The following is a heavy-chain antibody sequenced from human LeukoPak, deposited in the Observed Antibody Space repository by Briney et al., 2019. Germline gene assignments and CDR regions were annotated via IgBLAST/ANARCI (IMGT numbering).Heavy chain of an antibody. CDR2: ITGSGGRT. CDR1: GFTFSTYG. V-gene: IGHV3-23*01. J-gene: IGHJ4*02. Sequence: GGTLRLSCEVSGFTFSTYGMSWVRQAPGKGLEWVSAITGSGGRTYYADSVKGRFTISRDNSRDRLYLETNSLRAEDRAVYYCAKDSLRTVPKASFDSWGQGTLVTVSS. CDR3: AKDSLRTVPKASFDS. D-gene: IGHD2-2*01.